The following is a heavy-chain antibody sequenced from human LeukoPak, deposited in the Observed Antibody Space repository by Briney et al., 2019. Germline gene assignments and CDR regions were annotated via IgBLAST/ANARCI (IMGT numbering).Heavy chain of an antibody. J-gene: IGHJ5*02. CDR3: ARDLGQYYDTSDNWFDP. CDR2: INSDGINT. D-gene: IGHD3-22*01. V-gene: IGHV3-74*01. CDR1: GFIFSNYW. Sequence: GGSLRLSCAASGFIFSNYWMHWVRQAPGKGLVWVSRINSDGINTSYADSVKGRFTISRDNAKNTLNLQMNSLRAEDTAVYYCARDLGQYYDTSDNWFDPWGQGTLVTVSS.